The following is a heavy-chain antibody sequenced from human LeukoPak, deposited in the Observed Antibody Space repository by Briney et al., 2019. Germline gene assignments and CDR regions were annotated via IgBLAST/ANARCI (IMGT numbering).Heavy chain of an antibody. J-gene: IGHJ4*02. CDR3: VRVKGSYFDY. D-gene: IGHD2-15*01. V-gene: IGHV3-48*01. CDR1: GFTFSRSA. CDR2: ISSSGSAI. Sequence: GGSLRLSCAASGFTFSRSAMTWVRQGPGTGLEWVSYISSSGSAIYYVDSVKGRFTVSRDNAKNSLFLQMNSPRAEDTAVYYCVRVKGSYFDYWGQGALVTVSS.